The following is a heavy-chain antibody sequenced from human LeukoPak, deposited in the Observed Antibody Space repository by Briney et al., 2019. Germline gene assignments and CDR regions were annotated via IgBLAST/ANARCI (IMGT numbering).Heavy chain of an antibody. J-gene: IGHJ4*02. D-gene: IGHD6-13*01. CDR2: ISGSGSAI. CDR1: GFTFSDYY. CDR3: ARRPYSTSWYYFHY. V-gene: IGHV3-11*04. Sequence: AGGSLRLSCAASGFTFSDYYMSWVRQAPGKGLEWVAYISGSGSAIFYADSVKGRFTISRDNAKNSLYLQMNSLRAEDTAVYYCARRPYSTSWYYFHYWGQGTLVTVSS.